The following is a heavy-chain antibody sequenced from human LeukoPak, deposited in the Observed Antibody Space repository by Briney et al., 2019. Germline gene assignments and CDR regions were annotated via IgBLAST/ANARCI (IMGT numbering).Heavy chain of an antibody. CDR3: ARLPRPGHYYFAY. J-gene: IGHJ4*02. Sequence: GGSLRLSCAATGFIFSDYYMSWIRQAPGKGLECVSYISSGGSTTYYADSVKGRFTISRDNAKNSLYLQMNSLRAEDTAVYYYARLPRPGHYYFAYWGQGTLVTVSS. CDR1: GFIFSDYY. CDR2: ISSGGSTT. V-gene: IGHV3-11*04.